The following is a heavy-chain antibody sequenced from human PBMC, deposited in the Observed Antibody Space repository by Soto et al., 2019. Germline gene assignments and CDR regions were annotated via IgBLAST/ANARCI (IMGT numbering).Heavy chain of an antibody. Sequence: SETLSLTCTVSGGSIINNNYYWSWIRQPPGKGLEWIRHMYNSGTTYSNPSLKGRVTISGDTSKNQFSLNLSSVTAADTAVYYCARGPTSDKVDYWGQGTLVTVSS. CDR3: ARGPTSDKVDY. V-gene: IGHV4-30-4*01. J-gene: IGHJ4*02. CDR2: MYNSGTT. CDR1: GGSIINNNYY.